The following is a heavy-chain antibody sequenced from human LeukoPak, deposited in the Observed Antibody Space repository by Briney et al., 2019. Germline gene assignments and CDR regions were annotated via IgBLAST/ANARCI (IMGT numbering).Heavy chain of an antibody. CDR2: IGTSSNNI. V-gene: IGHV3-21*01. Sequence: GGSLRLSCAASGLTFSRYNMNWVRQAPGKGLEWVSSIGTSSNNIYYTDSVKGRFTISRDNAKNSLYLQVDSLRVEDAAVYFCASGTVGNYALDYWGQGTLVTVSS. D-gene: IGHD1-7*01. CDR3: ASGTVGNYALDY. CDR1: GLTFSRYN. J-gene: IGHJ4*02.